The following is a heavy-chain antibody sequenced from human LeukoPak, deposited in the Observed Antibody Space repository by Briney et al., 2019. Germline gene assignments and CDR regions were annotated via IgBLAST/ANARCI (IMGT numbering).Heavy chain of an antibody. Sequence: PSETLSLTCTVSGGSISSTNYYWGWIRQPPGEGLEWIGGLYYSGTTYYNPSVEGRVSISLDTSKNQFSLKLTSVTVADTAIYYCAFWSTYYSGSGKYNWGQGTPVTVSS. V-gene: IGHV4-39*07. D-gene: IGHD3-10*01. J-gene: IGHJ4*02. CDR2: LYYSGTT. CDR1: GGSISSTNYY. CDR3: AFWSTYYSGSGKYN.